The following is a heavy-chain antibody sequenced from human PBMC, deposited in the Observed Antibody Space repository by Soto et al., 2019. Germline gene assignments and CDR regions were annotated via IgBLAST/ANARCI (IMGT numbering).Heavy chain of an antibody. V-gene: IGHV4-39*01. CDR2: IYYSGST. J-gene: IGHJ4*02. CDR1: GGSIRSSSYY. D-gene: IGHD6-13*01. CDR3: ARRQSSSWYGL. Sequence: SETLSLTCTVSGGSIRSSSYYWGWIRQPPGKGLEWIGSIYYSGSTYYNPSLKRRVTISVDTSKNQFSLKLSSVTAADTAVYYCARRQSSSWYGLWGQGTLATVS.